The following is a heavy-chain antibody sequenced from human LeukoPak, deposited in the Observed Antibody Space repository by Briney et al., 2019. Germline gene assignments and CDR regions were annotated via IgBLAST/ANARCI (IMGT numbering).Heavy chain of an antibody. D-gene: IGHD2-15*01. Sequence: ASVKVSCKASGGTFSSYAISWVRQAPGQGLEWMGGIIPIFGTANYAQKFQGRVTITADKSTSTAYMELSSLRSEDTAVYYCARDLGYCSGGSCYDAFDIWGQGTMVTVSS. CDR2: IIPIFGTA. V-gene: IGHV1-69*06. J-gene: IGHJ3*02. CDR3: ARDLGYCSGGSCYDAFDI. CDR1: GGTFSSYA.